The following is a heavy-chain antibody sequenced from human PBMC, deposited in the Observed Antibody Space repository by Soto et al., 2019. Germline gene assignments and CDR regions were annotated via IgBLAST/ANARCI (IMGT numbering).Heavy chain of an antibody. D-gene: IGHD1-1*01. CDR2: ILSSGGTT. V-gene: IGHV3-23*01. Sequence: EVQLLESGGGLVQPGGSLRLSCAASGFTFSNYNMNWVRQAPGKGLEWVSTILSSGGTTYYADSVEGRFTISRDNSENTLFLQMDSLRAEDTAVYYCEKKLGTTGGNYFDPWGQGTLVTVSS. CDR3: EKKLGTTGGNYFDP. CDR1: GFTFSNYN. J-gene: IGHJ5*02.